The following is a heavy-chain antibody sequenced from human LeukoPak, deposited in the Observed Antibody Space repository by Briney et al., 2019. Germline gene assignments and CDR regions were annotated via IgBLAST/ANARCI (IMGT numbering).Heavy chain of an antibody. CDR3: AKVGYWYYFDY. Sequence: QPGGSLRLSCAASGFTFSSYAMNWVRQAPGKGLEWVSAISGSGGTTYYADSVKGRFTISRDNSKNTLYLHMNSLRAEDTAVYYCAKVGYWYYFDYWGQGTLVTVSS. V-gene: IGHV3-23*01. CDR1: GFTFSSYA. D-gene: IGHD2-2*03. J-gene: IGHJ4*02. CDR2: ISGSGGTT.